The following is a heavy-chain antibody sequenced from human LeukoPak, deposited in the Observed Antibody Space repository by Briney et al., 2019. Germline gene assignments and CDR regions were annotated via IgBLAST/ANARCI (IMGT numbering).Heavy chain of an antibody. CDR1: GDSISSYY. CDR3: ARDPRIVGATIFDY. Sequence: SETLSLTCTVSGDSISSYYWSWIRQPAGKGLEWIGRIYTSGSTNYNPSLKSRVTMSVDTSKNQFSLKLSSVAAADTAVYYCARDPRIVGATIFDYWGQGTLVTVSS. J-gene: IGHJ4*02. CDR2: IYTSGST. V-gene: IGHV4-4*07. D-gene: IGHD1-26*01.